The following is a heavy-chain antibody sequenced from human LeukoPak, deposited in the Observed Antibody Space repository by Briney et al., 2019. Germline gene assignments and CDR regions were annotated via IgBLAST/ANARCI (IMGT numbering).Heavy chain of an antibody. CDR3: ARGIAARPDRSTYDY. CDR1: GGTFSSYA. CDR2: IIPIFGTA. Sequence: SVKVSCKASGGTFSSYAISWVRQAPGQGLEWMGGIIPIFGTANYAQKFQGRVTITADESTSTAYMELSSLRSEDTAVYYCARGIAARPDRSTYDYWGQGTLVTVSS. J-gene: IGHJ4*02. V-gene: IGHV1-69*13. D-gene: IGHD6-6*01.